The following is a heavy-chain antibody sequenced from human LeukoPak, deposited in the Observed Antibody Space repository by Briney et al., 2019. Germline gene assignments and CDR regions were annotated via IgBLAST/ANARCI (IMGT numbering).Heavy chain of an antibody. Sequence: ASVKVSCKASQYTFTGYYMHWVRQAPGQGLEWMGLINPNSGGTKYAQKFQGRLTMTRDTSISTAYMELSSLRFDDTAVYFCARGYASGWIRELDYWGQGTLVTVSS. CDR1: QYTFTGYY. J-gene: IGHJ4*02. V-gene: IGHV1-2*02. D-gene: IGHD6-19*01. CDR2: INPNSGGT. CDR3: ARGYASGWIRELDY.